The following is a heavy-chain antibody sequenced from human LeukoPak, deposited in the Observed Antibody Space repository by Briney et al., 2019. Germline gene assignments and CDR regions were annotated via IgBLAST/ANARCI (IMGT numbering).Heavy chain of an antibody. V-gene: IGHV5-51*01. CDR3: ARSRGHDAFDI. CDR1: GYSFANYW. D-gene: IGHD3-10*01. Sequence: GESLKISCKGSGYSFANYWIGWVRQMPGKGLEWMGIIYPGDSDTRYSPSFQGQVTISADKSISTAYLQWSSLKASDAAMYYCARSRGHDAFDIWGQGTMVTVSS. J-gene: IGHJ3*02. CDR2: IYPGDSDT.